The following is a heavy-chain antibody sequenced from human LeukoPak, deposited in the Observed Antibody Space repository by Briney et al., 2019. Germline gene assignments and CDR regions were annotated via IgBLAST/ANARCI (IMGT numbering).Heavy chain of an antibody. J-gene: IGHJ4*02. D-gene: IGHD4-23*01. Sequence: GGSLRLSCAASGFTFSSYAMSWVRQAPGKGLEWVSAITSGGTTYYADSVKGRFTISRDNSKNTLYLQMNSLRAEDTAVYYCARIVRWALYYFDYWGQGTLVTVSS. CDR2: ITSGGTT. CDR3: ARIVRWALYYFDY. CDR1: GFTFSSYA. V-gene: IGHV3-23*01.